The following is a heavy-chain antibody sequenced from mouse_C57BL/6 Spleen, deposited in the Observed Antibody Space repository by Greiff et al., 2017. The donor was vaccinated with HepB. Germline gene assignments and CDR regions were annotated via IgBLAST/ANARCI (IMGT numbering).Heavy chain of an antibody. CDR2: ISYDGSN. CDR3: ARETGAYYFDY. V-gene: IGHV3-6*01. D-gene: IGHD4-1*01. Sequence: DVQLQESGPGLVKPSQSLSLTCSVTGYSITSGYYWNWIRQFPGNKLEWMGYISYDGSNNYNPSLKNRIPITRDTSKNQVFLKLNSVTTEDTATYYCARETGAYYFDYWGQGTTLTVSS. J-gene: IGHJ2*01. CDR1: GYSITSGYY.